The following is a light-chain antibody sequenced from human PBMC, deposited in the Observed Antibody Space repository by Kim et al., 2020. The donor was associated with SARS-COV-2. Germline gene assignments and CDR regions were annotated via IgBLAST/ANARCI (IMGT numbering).Light chain of an antibody. J-gene: IGLJ3*02. CDR1: SPNSGAGYD. Sequence: RVTISCTGHSPNSGAGYDVHWYQQLPGTAPKLLIYGSSNRPSGVPDRISGSNSGTSASLAITGLQAEDEADYYCQSYDNSLSVWVFGGGTQLTVL. CDR2: GSS. V-gene: IGLV1-40*01. CDR3: QSYDNSLSVWV.